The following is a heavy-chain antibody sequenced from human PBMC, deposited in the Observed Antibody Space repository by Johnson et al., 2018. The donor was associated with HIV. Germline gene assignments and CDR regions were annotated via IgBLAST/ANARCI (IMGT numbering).Heavy chain of an antibody. CDR2: INWNGGST. CDR1: RFTFNDYG. V-gene: IGHV3-20*04. Sequence: VQLVESGGGVIRPGGSLRLSCAASRFTFNDYGMSWVRQAPGKGLEWVSGINWNGGSTGYADSVRGRFTISRDNAKNSLYLQMNSLRAEDTALYYCARGGGSYYSGAFDIWGQGTMVTVS. D-gene: IGHD1-26*01. CDR3: ARGGGSYYSGAFDI. J-gene: IGHJ3*02.